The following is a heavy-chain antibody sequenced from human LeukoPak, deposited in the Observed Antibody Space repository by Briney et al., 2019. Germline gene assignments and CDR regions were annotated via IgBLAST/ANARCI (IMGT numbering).Heavy chain of an antibody. CDR3: AKMHTLAVAGSVDY. CDR2: ISGSGGST. Sequence: GGSLRLSCAASGFTFSSYAMSWVRQAPGKGLEWVSAISGSGGSTYYADSVKGRFTISRDNSKNTLYLQMNSLRAEDTAVYYCAKMHTLAVAGSVDYWGQGTPVTVSS. J-gene: IGHJ4*02. D-gene: IGHD6-19*01. V-gene: IGHV3-23*01. CDR1: GFTFSSYA.